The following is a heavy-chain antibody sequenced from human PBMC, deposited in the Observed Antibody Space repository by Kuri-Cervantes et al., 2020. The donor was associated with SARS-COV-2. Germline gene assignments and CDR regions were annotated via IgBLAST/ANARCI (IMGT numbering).Heavy chain of an antibody. J-gene: IGHJ4*02. V-gene: IGHV3-30-3*01. CDR2: ISYDGSNK. Sequence: GGSLRLSCAASGFTFSSYAMHWVRQAPGKGLEWVAVISYDGSNKYYADSVKGRFTISRDNSKNTPYLQMNSLRAEDTAVYHCARVDGYKYSPYYFDYWGQGILVTVSS. CDR1: GFTFSSYA. D-gene: IGHD5-24*01. CDR3: ARVDGYKYSPYYFDY.